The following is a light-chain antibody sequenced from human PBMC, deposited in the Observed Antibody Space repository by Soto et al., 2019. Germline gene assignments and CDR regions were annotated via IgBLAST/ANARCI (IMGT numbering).Light chain of an antibody. CDR1: QSVSFY. J-gene: IGKJ1*01. CDR3: QHTYNSPRT. V-gene: IGKV1-39*01. CDR2: ATS. Sequence: DIQMTQSPSSLAASAGDRVTITCRASQSVSFYLSWYQQKPGKAPKLLIHATSSLQSGVPSRFSGSGSGTDFSLTIRSLQPEDFATYYCQHTYNSPRTFGQGTKVEIK.